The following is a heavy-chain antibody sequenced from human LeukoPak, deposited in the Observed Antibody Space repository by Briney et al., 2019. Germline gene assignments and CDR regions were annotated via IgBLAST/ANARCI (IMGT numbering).Heavy chain of an antibody. V-gene: IGHV1-8*03. D-gene: IGHD3-10*01. CDR3: ARVRSMVRGVITPPFDY. J-gene: IGHJ4*02. CDR1: GYTFTSYD. CDR2: MNPNSGNT. Sequence: ASVKVSCKASGYTFTSYDINWVRQATGQGLEWMGWMNPNSGNTGYAQKFQGRVTITRNTSISTAYMELSSLRSEDTAVYYCARVRSMVRGVITPPFDYWGQGTLVTVSS.